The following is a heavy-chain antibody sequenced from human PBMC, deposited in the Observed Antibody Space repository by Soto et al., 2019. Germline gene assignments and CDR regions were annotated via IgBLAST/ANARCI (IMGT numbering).Heavy chain of an antibody. V-gene: IGHV3-33*08. CDR3: AIRASYYDSSGYFDI. D-gene: IGHD3-22*01. CDR2: IWYDGSNK. J-gene: IGHJ3*02. CDR1: GFTFSSYS. Sequence: GGSLRLSCAASGFTFSSYSMNWVRQAPGKGLEWVAVIWYDGSNKYYADSVKGRFTISRDNSKNTLYLQMNSLRAEDTAVYYCAIRASYYDSSGYFDIWGQGTMVTVSS.